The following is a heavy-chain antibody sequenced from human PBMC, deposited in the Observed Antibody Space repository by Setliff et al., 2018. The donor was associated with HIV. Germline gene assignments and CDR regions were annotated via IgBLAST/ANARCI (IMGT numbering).Heavy chain of an antibody. CDR2: IQQHGSEI. CDR3: ARKLRPGHGVDV. D-gene: IGHD3-10*01. V-gene: IGHV3-7*01. J-gene: IGHJ6*02. CDR1: GFTFRSYE. Sequence: SLKISCAASGFTFRSYEMNWVRQAPGKGLEWVANIQQHGSEIHYVASVEGRFTISRDNAKNSMDLQMNSLRAEDTAIYYCARKLRPGHGVDVWGQGTTVTVSS.